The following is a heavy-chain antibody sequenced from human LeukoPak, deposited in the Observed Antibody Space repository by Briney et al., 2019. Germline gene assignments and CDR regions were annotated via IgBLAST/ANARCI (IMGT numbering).Heavy chain of an antibody. J-gene: IGHJ4*02. D-gene: IGHD3-9*01. CDR1: GITFSRYG. Sequence: GGTLRLSCAASGITFSRYGMSWVRQAPGKGLEWVSSISSTGGTTYYADSVKGRFTISRDNSKNTLYLQMNSLRAEDTAVYYCARYFAYFDYWGQGTLVTVSS. CDR2: ISSTGGTT. V-gene: IGHV3-23*01. CDR3: ARYFAYFDY.